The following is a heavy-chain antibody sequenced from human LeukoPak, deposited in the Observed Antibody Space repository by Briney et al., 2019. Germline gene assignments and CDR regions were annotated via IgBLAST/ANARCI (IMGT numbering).Heavy chain of an antibody. J-gene: IGHJ4*02. Sequence: GGSLRLSCAASGFTFSSYGMHWVRQAPGKGLEWVAFIRYDRSNKYYADSVKGRFTISRDNSKNTLYLQMNSLRAEDTAVYYCAKDPHPYYDILTGWYYFDYWGQGTLVTVSS. CDR1: GFTFSSYG. D-gene: IGHD3-9*01. CDR2: IRYDRSNK. CDR3: AKDPHPYYDILTGWYYFDY. V-gene: IGHV3-30*02.